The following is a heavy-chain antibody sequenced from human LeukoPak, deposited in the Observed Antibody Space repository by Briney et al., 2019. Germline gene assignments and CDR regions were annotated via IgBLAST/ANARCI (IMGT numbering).Heavy chain of an antibody. V-gene: IGHV1-2*02. CDR2: INPNSGDT. CDR1: GYTFTGYY. CDR3: AREYSTSSFDY. Sequence: ASVKVSCKASGYTFTGYYMHWVRQAPGQGLEWMGSINPNSGDTNHAQKFQGRVTMTRDTSISTAYMELSSLRSDDTAVYYCAREYSTSSFDYWGQGTLVTVSS. J-gene: IGHJ4*02. D-gene: IGHD6-6*01.